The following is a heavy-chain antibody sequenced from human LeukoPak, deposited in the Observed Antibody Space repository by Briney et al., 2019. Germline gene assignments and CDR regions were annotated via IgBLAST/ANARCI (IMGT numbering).Heavy chain of an antibody. CDR2: IYNSGST. CDR3: ASPGYSHGSYFDY. V-gene: IGHV4-39*01. CDR1: GGSISSTSYF. D-gene: IGHD5-18*01. Sequence: SETLSLTCTVSGGSISSTSYFWAWIRQPQGKGLEWIGNIYNSGSTSYNPSLKSRVTISVNKSKNQCSLRLSSVTAADTAVYYCASPGYSHGSYFDYWGQGTLVAVSS. J-gene: IGHJ4*01.